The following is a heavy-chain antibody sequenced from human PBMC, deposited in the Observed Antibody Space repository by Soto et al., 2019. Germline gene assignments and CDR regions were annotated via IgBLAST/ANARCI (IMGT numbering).Heavy chain of an antibody. CDR2: ISSSGGST. CDR1: GFTFNTYS. D-gene: IGHD1-26*01. V-gene: IGHV3-23*01. CDR3: ARVTSGSYLLAHFDY. J-gene: IGHJ4*02. Sequence: GGSLRLSCAASGFTFNTYSMTCVRQAPEKGLEWVSTISSSGGSTYYADSVKGRFNISRDNSKNTLYLQMNSLRAEDTSVYYCARVTSGSYLLAHFDYWGQGTLVTVSS.